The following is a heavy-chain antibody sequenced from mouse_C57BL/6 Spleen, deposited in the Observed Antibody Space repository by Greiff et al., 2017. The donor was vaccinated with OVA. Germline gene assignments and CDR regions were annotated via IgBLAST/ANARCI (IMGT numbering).Heavy chain of an antibody. CDR1: GFTFSDYG. V-gene: IGHV5-17*01. J-gene: IGHJ3*01. D-gene: IGHD1-1*01. Sequence: EVKLMESGGGLVKPGGSLKLSCAASGFTFSDYGMHWVRQAPEKGLEWVAYISSGSSTIYYADTVKGRFTISRDNAKNTLFLQMTSLRSEDTAMYYCAREYYGTPFAYWGQGTLVTVSA. CDR3: AREYYGTPFAY. CDR2: ISSGSSTI.